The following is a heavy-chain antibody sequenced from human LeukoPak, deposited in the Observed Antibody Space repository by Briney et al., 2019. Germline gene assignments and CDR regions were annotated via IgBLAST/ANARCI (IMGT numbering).Heavy chain of an antibody. D-gene: IGHD3-9*01. CDR3: ATLGDYDILTGYYKRGGGTWYYFDY. Sequence: ASVKVSCKVSGYTLTELSMHWVRQAPGKGLEWMGGFDPEDGETIYARKFQGRVTMTEDTSTDTAYMELSSLRSEDTAVYYCATLGDYDILTGYYKRGGGTWYYFDYWGQGTLVTVSS. V-gene: IGHV1-24*01. CDR1: GYTLTELS. CDR2: FDPEDGET. J-gene: IGHJ4*02.